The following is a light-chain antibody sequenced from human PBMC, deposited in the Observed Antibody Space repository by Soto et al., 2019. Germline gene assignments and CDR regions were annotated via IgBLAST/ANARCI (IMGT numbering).Light chain of an antibody. Sequence: EIVLTQSPGTLSLSPGERASLSCRASQSVSSSYLAWYQQKPGQAPRLLIYGASSRATCIPDRFSGSGSGTVFTLTISRLEPEDVAGYYCEQYGSSPPMYTFGQGTKLEIK. J-gene: IGKJ2*01. CDR3: EQYGSSPPMYT. CDR1: QSVSSSY. V-gene: IGKV3-20*01. CDR2: GAS.